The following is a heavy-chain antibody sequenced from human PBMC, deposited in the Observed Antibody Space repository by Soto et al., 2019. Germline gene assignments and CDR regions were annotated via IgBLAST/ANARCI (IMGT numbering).Heavy chain of an antibody. D-gene: IGHD3-22*01. J-gene: IGHJ3*02. V-gene: IGHV1-3*01. CDR3: ARVLKYYYDSSGYSLNAFDI. CDR1: GYTFTSYA. Sequence: QVPLVQSGAEVKKPGASVKVSCKASGYTFTSYAMHWVRQAPGQRLEWMGWINAGNGNTKYSQKFQGRVTITRDTSASTAYMELSSLRSEDTAVYYCARVLKYYYDSSGYSLNAFDIWGQGTMVTVSS. CDR2: INAGNGNT.